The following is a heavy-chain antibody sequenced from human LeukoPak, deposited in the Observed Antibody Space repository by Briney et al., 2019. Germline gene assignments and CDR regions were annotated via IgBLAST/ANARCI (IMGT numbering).Heavy chain of an antibody. Sequence: PGGSLRLSCAASGFTFSSYSMNWVRQAPGKGLEWVSGISSSGVRTYYADSVKGRFTISRDNSKNTLYLQMNSLRAEDTALYYCAKGTITARLDVGFDYWGQGTLVTVSS. J-gene: IGHJ4*02. CDR1: GFTFSSYS. V-gene: IGHV3-23*01. CDR3: AKGTITARLDVGFDY. CDR2: ISSSGVRT. D-gene: IGHD6-6*01.